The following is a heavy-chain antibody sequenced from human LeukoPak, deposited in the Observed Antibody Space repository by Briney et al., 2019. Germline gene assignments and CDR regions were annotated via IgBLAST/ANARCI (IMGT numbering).Heavy chain of an antibody. J-gene: IGHJ4*02. CDR1: GFTFSSYA. Sequence: GGSLRLSCAASGFTFSSYAMHWVRQAPGKGLEWVAVISYDGSNKYYADSVKGRFTISRDNSKNTLYLQMNSLRAEDTAVYYCASPSGSYSYWGQGTLVTVSS. CDR2: ISYDGSNK. CDR3: ASPSGSYSY. V-gene: IGHV3-30*04. D-gene: IGHD1-26*01.